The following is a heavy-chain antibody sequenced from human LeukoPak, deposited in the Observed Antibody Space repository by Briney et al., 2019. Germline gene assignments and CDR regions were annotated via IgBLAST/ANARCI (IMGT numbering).Heavy chain of an antibody. CDR2: IYYSGST. Sequence: PSETLSPTCTVSGGSISSSSYYWGWIRQPPGKGLEWIGSIYYSGSTYYNPSLKSRVTISVDTSKNQFSLKLSSVTAADTAVYYCASEYYGSGSYYKIDYWGQGTLVTVSS. V-gene: IGHV4-39*01. D-gene: IGHD3-10*01. CDR1: GGSISSSSYY. J-gene: IGHJ4*02. CDR3: ASEYYGSGSYYKIDY.